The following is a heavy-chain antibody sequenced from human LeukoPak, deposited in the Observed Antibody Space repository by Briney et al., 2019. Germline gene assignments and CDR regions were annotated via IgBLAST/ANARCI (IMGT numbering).Heavy chain of an antibody. J-gene: IGHJ4*02. CDR2: ISSSSSYI. CDR3: ATEQDFDY. V-gene: IGHV3-21*04. CDR1: GFTFSSYS. Sequence: GGSLRLSCAASGFTFSSYSMNWVRQAPGKGLEWVSSISSSSSYIYYADSVKGRFTISRDNSKNTLYLQMNSLRAEDTAVYYCATEQDFDYWGQGTLVTVSS. D-gene: IGHD1/OR15-1a*01.